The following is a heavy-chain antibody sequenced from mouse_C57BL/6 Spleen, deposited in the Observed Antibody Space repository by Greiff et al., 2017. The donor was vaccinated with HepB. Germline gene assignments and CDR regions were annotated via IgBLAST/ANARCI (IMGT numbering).Heavy chain of an antibody. Sequence: EVQGVESGEGLVKPGGSLKLSCAASGFTFSSYAMSWVRQTPEKRLEWVAYISSGGDYIYYADTVKGRFTISRDNARNTLYLQMSSLKSEDTAMYYCTSDYYGSSYDAMDYWGQGTSVTVSS. CDR1: GFTFSSYA. CDR3: TSDYYGSSYDAMDY. V-gene: IGHV5-9-1*02. CDR2: ISSGGDYI. J-gene: IGHJ4*01. D-gene: IGHD1-1*01.